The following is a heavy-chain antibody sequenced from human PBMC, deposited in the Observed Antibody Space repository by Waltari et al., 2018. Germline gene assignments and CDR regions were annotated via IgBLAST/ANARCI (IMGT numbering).Heavy chain of an antibody. D-gene: IGHD3-22*01. V-gene: IGHV3-21*01. Sequence: EVQLVESGGGLVKPGGSLRLSCAASGFTFSSYSMNWVRQAPGKGLEWVSSISSSSSYRYYADSVKGRFTISRDNAKNSLYLQMNSLRAEDTAVYYCAREQYYYDSSGADYWGQGTLVTVSS. CDR3: AREQYYYDSSGADY. CDR1: GFTFSSYS. J-gene: IGHJ4*02. CDR2: ISSSSSYR.